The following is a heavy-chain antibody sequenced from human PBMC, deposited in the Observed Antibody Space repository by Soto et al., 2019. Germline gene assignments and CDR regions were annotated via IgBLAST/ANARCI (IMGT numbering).Heavy chain of an antibody. CDR1: GYTFTSYG. D-gene: IGHD3-3*01. V-gene: IGHV1-18*01. J-gene: IGHJ4*02. CDR2: ISAYNGNT. CDR3: ARGHNTYYDVCSWSEFDY. Sequence: VQLVQSGAEVKKHGASVKVSCKTSGYTFTSYGISWVRQAPGQGLEWMGWISAYNGNTNYAQKLQGRVTMTTDTTTSSAYMERMSLSSDDTAVYYCARGHNTYYDVCSWSEFDYWGQGTLVTVAS.